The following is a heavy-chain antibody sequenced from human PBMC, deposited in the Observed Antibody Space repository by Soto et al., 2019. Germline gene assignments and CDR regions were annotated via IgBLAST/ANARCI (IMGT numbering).Heavy chain of an antibody. V-gene: IGHV1-69*13. CDR3: ATPKGAHYYYGMDV. CDR1: GGTFSSYA. J-gene: IGHJ6*02. Sequence: VASVKVSCKASGGTFSSYAISWVRQAPGQGLEWMGGIIPIFGTANYAQKFQGRVTITADESTSTAYMELSSLRSEDTAVYYCATPKGAHYYYGMDVWGQGTTVTVSS. CDR2: IIPIFGTA.